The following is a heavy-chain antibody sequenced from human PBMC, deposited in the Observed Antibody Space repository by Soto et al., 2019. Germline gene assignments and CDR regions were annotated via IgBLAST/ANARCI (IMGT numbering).Heavy chain of an antibody. CDR1: GYTFTSYD. Sequence: QVQLVQSGAEVKKPGASVKVSCKASGYTFTSYDINWVRQATGQGLEWMGWMNPNSGNTGYAQKFQGRVTMTRNTSISTAYMGLGSLRSEDTAVYYCARLCGDSSSYYYYYMDVWGKGTTVTVSS. D-gene: IGHD6-6*01. CDR2: MNPNSGNT. CDR3: ARLCGDSSSYYYYYMDV. J-gene: IGHJ6*03. V-gene: IGHV1-8*01.